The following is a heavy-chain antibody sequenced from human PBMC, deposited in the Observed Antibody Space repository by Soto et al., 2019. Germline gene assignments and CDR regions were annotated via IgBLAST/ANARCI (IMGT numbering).Heavy chain of an antibody. CDR3: ARDTGGWNYFDY. CDR1: GGSVSSGSYY. V-gene: IGHV4-61*01. CDR2: IYYSGST. D-gene: IGHD2-8*02. Sequence: SETLSLTCTVSGGSVSSGSYYWSWIRQPPGKGLEWIGYIYYSGSTNYNPSLKSRVTISVDTSKNQFSLKLSSVTAADTAVYYCARDTGGWNYFDYWGQGTLVTVSS. J-gene: IGHJ4*02.